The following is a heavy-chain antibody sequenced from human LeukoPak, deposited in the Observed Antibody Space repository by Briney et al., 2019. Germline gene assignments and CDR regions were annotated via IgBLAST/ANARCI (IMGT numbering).Heavy chain of an antibody. Sequence: PGGSLRLSCAASGFTFSSYAMSWVRQAPGKGLEWVSAISGSGGSTYYADSVKGRFTISRDNSKNTLYLQMNSLRAEDTAVYYCAKVQRHYDILTGYNYFDYWGQGTLVTVSS. D-gene: IGHD3-9*01. J-gene: IGHJ4*02. CDR2: ISGSGGST. V-gene: IGHV3-23*01. CDR1: GFTFSSYA. CDR3: AKVQRHYDILTGYNYFDY.